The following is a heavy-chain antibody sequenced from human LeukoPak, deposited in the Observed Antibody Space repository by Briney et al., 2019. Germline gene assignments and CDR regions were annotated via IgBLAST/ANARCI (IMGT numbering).Heavy chain of an antibody. Sequence: GGSLRLSCAASGFTFSNYGMHWVRQAPGKGLEWVALIWYDGSNKYYADSVKGRFTISRDNSKNTLYLQMNSLRAEDTAVYYCARQSSSWYIAYWGQGTLVTVSS. D-gene: IGHD6-13*01. CDR1: GFTFSNYG. CDR2: IWYDGSNK. V-gene: IGHV3-33*01. J-gene: IGHJ4*02. CDR3: ARQSSSWYIAY.